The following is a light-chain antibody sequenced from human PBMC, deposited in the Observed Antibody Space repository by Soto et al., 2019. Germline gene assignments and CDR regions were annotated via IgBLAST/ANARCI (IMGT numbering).Light chain of an antibody. CDR2: SNT. CDR1: SSNIGSHT. J-gene: IGLJ2*01. Sequence: QSVLTQPPSASGTPGQTIAISCSGGSSNIGSHTVNWYQQLPGTAPRLLIYSNTQRRSGVPDRFSGSKSGTSASLAISGLQSEYEGDYYCAAWDDSLNGVVFGGGTKLTVL. CDR3: AAWDDSLNGVV. V-gene: IGLV1-44*01.